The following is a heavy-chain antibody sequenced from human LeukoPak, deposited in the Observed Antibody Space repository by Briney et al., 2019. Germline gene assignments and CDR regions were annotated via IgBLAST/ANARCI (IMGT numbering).Heavy chain of an antibody. V-gene: IGHV4-39*01. Sequence: SETLSLTCTVSGGSISSSSYYWGWIRQPPGKELEWIGSISYSGNTYYNSSLKSRVTISLDTSKNQFSLRLTSVTAADTAVYYCASPHRSSSSIDYWGQGTLVTVSS. CDR1: GGSISSSSYY. CDR2: ISYSGNT. J-gene: IGHJ4*02. D-gene: IGHD6-6*01. CDR3: ASPHRSSSSIDY.